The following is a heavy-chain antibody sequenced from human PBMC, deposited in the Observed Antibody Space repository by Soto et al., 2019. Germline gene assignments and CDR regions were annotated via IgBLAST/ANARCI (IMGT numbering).Heavy chain of an antibody. Sequence: ASVKVSCKASGGTFSSYAISWVRQAPGQGLEWMGGIIPIFGTANYAQKFQGRVTITADESTSTAYMELSSLRSEDTAVYYCAPGRYYYGSGSTDPYYYYGMDVWGQGTTVTVSS. CDR2: IIPIFGTA. J-gene: IGHJ6*02. V-gene: IGHV1-69*13. CDR1: GGTFSSYA. D-gene: IGHD3-10*01. CDR3: APGRYYYGSGSTDPYYYYGMDV.